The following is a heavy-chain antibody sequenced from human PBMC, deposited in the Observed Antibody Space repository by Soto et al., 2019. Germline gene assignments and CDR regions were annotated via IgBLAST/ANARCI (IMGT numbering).Heavy chain of an antibody. Sequence: ASVKVSCKASGYTFTSYGISWVRQAPGQGLEWMGWISAYNGNTNYAQKLQGRVTMTTDTSTSTAYMELRSLRSDDTAVYYCARDARITIFGVVTEYYGMDVWGQGTKVTVYS. V-gene: IGHV1-18*04. D-gene: IGHD3-3*01. CDR1: GYTFTSYG. CDR2: ISAYNGNT. CDR3: ARDARITIFGVVTEYYGMDV. J-gene: IGHJ6*02.